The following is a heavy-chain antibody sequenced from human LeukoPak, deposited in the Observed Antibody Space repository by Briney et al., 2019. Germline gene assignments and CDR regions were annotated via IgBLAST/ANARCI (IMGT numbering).Heavy chain of an antibody. J-gene: IGHJ4*02. CDR2: IYHSGST. D-gene: IGHD3-10*01. V-gene: IGHV4-38-2*01. Sequence: SETLSLTCAVSGYSISNGYYWGWIRQPPGKGLEWIGSIYHSGSTYYNPSLKSRVTISVDTSKNQFSLKLSSVTAADTAVYYCARQHGSGSPHGYFDYWGQGTLVTVSS. CDR3: ARQHGSGSPHGYFDY. CDR1: GYSISNGYY.